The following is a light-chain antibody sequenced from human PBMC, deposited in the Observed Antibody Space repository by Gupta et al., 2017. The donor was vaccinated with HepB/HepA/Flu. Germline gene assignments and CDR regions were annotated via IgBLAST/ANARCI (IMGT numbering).Light chain of an antibody. CDR2: KVS. CDR1: QSRGYSDGNTY. V-gene: IGKV2-30*01. Sequence: DVVMTQSPLSLPVTLGQPASISCRSSQSRGYSDGNTYLNWFQQRPGQSPRRLIYKVSNRDSGVPDSFSGSGSGTDFTLKISRGEAEDVGVYYCKQGKHCPNTFGQGTHLEIK. CDR3: KQGKHCPNT. J-gene: IGKJ5*01.